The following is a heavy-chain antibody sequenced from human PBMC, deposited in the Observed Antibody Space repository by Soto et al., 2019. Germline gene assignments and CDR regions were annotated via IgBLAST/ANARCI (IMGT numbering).Heavy chain of an antibody. D-gene: IGHD6-13*01. J-gene: IGHJ4*02. Sequence: XSVEVSCSASGYTFTSYGINLVRQAPGQGLEWMGWISAYNGNTNYAQKLQGRVTMTTDTSTSTAYMELRSLRSDDTAVYYCARDTGIAAAGVDDWGQGTLVTVSS. CDR2: ISAYNGNT. V-gene: IGHV1-18*04. CDR1: GYTFTSYG. CDR3: ARDTGIAAAGVDD.